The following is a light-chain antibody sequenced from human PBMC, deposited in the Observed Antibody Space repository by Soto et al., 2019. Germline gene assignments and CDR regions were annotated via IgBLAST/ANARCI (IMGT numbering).Light chain of an antibody. V-gene: IGKV1-39*01. J-gene: IGKJ1*01. CDR2: AAS. Sequence: DIQMTQSPSSLSASVGDRVTITCRASQSISRYLNWYQQKPGKAPKLLIYAASSLQSGVPSRFSSSGSGTDFTLTISSLQPEDFATYYCQQSYSTPPWTFGQGTKVEIK. CDR3: QQSYSTPPWT. CDR1: QSISRY.